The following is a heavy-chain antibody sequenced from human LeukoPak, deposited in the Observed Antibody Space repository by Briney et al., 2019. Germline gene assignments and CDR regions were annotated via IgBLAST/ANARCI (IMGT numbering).Heavy chain of an antibody. J-gene: IGHJ4*02. D-gene: IGHD6-13*01. CDR2: ISGSGGST. V-gene: IGHV3-23*01. CDR3: AKDRDSSSWYLGSCFGDY. CDR1: GFIVSNNY. Sequence: GGSLRLSCAASGFIVSNNYMFWVRQAPGKGLEWVSGISGSGGSTHYADSVKGRFTISRDNSKNTVYLEMNSLRAEDTAVYYCAKDRDSSSWYLGSCFGDYWGQGTLVTVSS.